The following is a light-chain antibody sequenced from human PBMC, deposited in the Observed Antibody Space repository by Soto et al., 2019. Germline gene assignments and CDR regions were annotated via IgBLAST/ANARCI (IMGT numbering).Light chain of an antibody. Sequence: EIVLTQSPGTLSLSPGERATLSCRASQTVTNNYLAWYQQKPGQAPRLLIFGASSRATDIPDRFGGSGSGTDFTLTISSLEPEDFAVYYCQQRSNLPWTFGQGTKVDVK. CDR1: QTVTNNY. V-gene: IGKV3D-20*02. CDR2: GAS. CDR3: QQRSNLPWT. J-gene: IGKJ1*01.